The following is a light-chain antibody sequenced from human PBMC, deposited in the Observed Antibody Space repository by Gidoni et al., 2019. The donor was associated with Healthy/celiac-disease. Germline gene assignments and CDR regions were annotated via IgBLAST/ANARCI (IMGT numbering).Light chain of an antibody. CDR3: QSYDSSLSGPEVV. J-gene: IGLJ2*01. CDR1: SSNIGAGYD. V-gene: IGLV1-40*01. Sequence: HSVLTQPPSVSGAPGQRVTISCTGSSSNIGAGYDVHWSQQLPGTAPKLLIYGNSNRPSGVPDRVSGSKSGTSASLASTGLQAEDEADYYCQSYDSSLSGPEVVFGGGTKLTVL. CDR2: GNS.